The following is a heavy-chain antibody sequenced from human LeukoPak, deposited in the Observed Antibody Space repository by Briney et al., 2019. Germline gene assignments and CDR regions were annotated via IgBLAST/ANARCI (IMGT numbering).Heavy chain of an antibody. Sequence: PGGSLRLSCAGSGFTFSTYAMHWVRQAPGKGLEWVALFSYDGSTQRYADYVKGRFTISRDNSKNTLYLQMNSLSAEDTAVYYCVKDRSGGYRVFDHWGQGTLVTVSS. CDR3: VKDRSGGYRVFDH. J-gene: IGHJ4*02. CDR1: GFTFSTYA. V-gene: IGHV3-30-3*01. D-gene: IGHD6-19*01. CDR2: FSYDGSTQ.